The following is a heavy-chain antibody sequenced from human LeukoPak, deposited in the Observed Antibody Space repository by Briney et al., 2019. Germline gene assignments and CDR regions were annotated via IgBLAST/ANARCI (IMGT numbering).Heavy chain of an antibody. V-gene: IGHV3-74*01. CDR1: GFTFSNAW. Sequence: RGSLRLSCGASGFTFSNAWMYWVRQGPGKGLEWVSRINRDGSSTSYADSVKGRFTVSRDNGNNTLYLQMHSLTPGDTAVYYCTRGASYGALRGGMDVWGQGTTVTVSS. D-gene: IGHD4-17*01. CDR3: TRGASYGALRGGMDV. J-gene: IGHJ6*02. CDR2: INRDGSST.